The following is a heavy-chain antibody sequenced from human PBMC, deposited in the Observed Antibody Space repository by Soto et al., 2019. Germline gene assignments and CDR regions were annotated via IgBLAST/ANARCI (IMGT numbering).Heavy chain of an antibody. CDR1: GGSINSYY. V-gene: IGHV4-59*01. D-gene: IGHD5-18*01. J-gene: IGHJ4*02. CDR2: IYYNGNT. Sequence: QVQLQESGPGLVKPSETLSLTCNVSGGSINSYYWNWIRQPPGKGLEWIAYIYYNGNTDSNPSLESRVTISLGTTKNQLSLKLSSVTAADTAVYYCARGYHGYSYANFDYWGQGILVTVSS. CDR3: ARGYHGYSYANFDY.